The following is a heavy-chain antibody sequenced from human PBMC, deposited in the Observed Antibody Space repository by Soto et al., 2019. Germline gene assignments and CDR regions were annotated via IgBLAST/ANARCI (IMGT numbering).Heavy chain of an antibody. CDR1: GFTFSRYS. D-gene: IGHD2-15*01. J-gene: IGHJ2*01. CDR2: ISGSGGST. CDR3: AKEALYCSGGSCWYFEL. V-gene: IGHV3-23*01. Sequence: EVQLLESGGGLVQPGKSLRLSCADSGFTFSRYSMNWVRQAPGKGLEWVSAISGSGGSTYYADSVKGRFTISRDNSKNTLYLQMNSLRAEDTAVYYCAKEALYCSGGSCWYFELGGRGTLVTVSS.